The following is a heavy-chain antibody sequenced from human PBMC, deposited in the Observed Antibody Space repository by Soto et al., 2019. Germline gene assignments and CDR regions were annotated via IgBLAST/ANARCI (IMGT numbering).Heavy chain of an antibody. CDR2: ISGSAGST. V-gene: IGHV3-23*01. D-gene: IGHD3-3*01. CDR1: GFTFPSYG. CDR3: AKDSLRIYDFWSGTGNWFDP. Sequence: EVQLLESGGGLVQPGGSLRLSCAASGFTFPSYGMTWVRQSLGKGLEWVSSISGSAGSTYYADFVKGRFTISRDNSKNTVYLQMNSLRAEDTAVYYCAKDSLRIYDFWSGTGNWFDPWGQGTLVTVSS. J-gene: IGHJ5*02.